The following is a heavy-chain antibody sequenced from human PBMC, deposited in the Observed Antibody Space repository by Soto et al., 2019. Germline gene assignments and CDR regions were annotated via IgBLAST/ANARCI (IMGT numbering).Heavy chain of an antibody. CDR3: ASFDGTLVRGGRSSPYEMDV. CDR2: IIPTFGTG. V-gene: IGHV1-69*01. D-gene: IGHD3-10*01. Sequence: QVLLVQSGPEVKKPGSSVKVSCKASGGTFNNYAINWVRQAPGKGLEWMGGIIPTFGTGNHAQKFQGRVTITADESTTTAYIELNSLRSEYTAIYYCASFDGTLVRGGRSSPYEMDVWGQGTTVSVSS. J-gene: IGHJ6*02. CDR1: GGTFNNYA.